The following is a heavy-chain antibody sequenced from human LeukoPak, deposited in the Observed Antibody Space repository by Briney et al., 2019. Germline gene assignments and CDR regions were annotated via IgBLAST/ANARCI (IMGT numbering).Heavy chain of an antibody. Sequence: GGSLRLSCAASGFTFSDYYMSWIRQAPGKGLEWVSYISSSGSTIYYADSVKGRFTISRDNAKNSLYLQMNSLRAEDTAVYYCARVSSWFHYYDSSGYPDYFDYWGQGTLVTVSS. CDR1: GFTFSDYY. D-gene: IGHD3-22*01. V-gene: IGHV3-11*01. J-gene: IGHJ4*02. CDR2: ISSSGSTI. CDR3: ARVSSWFHYYDSSGYPDYFDY.